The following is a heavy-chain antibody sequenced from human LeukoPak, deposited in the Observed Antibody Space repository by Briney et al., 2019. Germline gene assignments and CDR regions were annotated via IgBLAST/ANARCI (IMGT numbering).Heavy chain of an antibody. D-gene: IGHD5-12*01. J-gene: IGHJ5*02. Sequence: GGSLRLSCVASGIDFKVYEMHWVRQSPGKGLEWVALISDNGLRANYAESLKGRFIVSRDNSKNTMDLQMNDLRVEDTGVYFCARERRGYGYGTLDPWGQGTLVTVSS. CDR3: ARERRGYGYGTLDP. CDR1: GIDFKVYE. V-gene: IGHV3-30*04. CDR2: ISDNGLRA.